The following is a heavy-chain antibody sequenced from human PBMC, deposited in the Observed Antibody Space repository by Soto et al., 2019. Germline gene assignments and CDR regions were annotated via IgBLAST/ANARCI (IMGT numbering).Heavy chain of an antibody. D-gene: IGHD5-12*01. CDR1: GDSIRSYY. Sequence: PWETLYRNCTVSGDSIRSYYWTWIRQPPGKGLELIGYIYYSGSTRYNPSLKSRVTISVDMSKNQFSLKLSSVIAADTAVYYCARAYGGFDNGLDVWGQGTAVTVSS. V-gene: IGHV4-59*01. J-gene: IGHJ6*02. CDR2: IYYSGST. CDR3: ARAYGGFDNGLDV.